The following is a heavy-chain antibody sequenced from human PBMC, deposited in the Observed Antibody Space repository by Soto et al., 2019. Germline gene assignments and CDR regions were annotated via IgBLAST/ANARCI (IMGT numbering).Heavy chain of an antibody. CDR2: IYSGGST. J-gene: IGHJ1*01. Sequence: EVQLVESGGGLIQPGGYLRLSCAASGFTVSSNYMSWVRQAPGKGLEWVSVIYSGGSTYYADSVKGRFTISRDNSKNTLYLQMNSLTAEDTAVYYCARDRVESGYPEYFQHWCQGTLVPVSS. V-gene: IGHV3-53*01. CDR3: ARDRVESGYPEYFQH. D-gene: IGHD3-22*01. CDR1: GFTVSSNY.